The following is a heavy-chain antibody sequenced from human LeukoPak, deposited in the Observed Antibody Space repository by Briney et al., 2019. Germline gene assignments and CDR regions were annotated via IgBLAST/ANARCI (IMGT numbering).Heavy chain of an antibody. CDR2: INHSGST. CDR1: GGSFSGYY. V-gene: IGHV4-34*01. CDR3: ARGQQLVLGYYYGMDV. J-gene: IGHJ6*02. D-gene: IGHD6-13*01. Sequence: SETLSLTCAVSGGSFSGYYWYWIRQPPGKGLEWIGEINHSGSTNYNPSLKSRVTISVDTSKNQFSLKLSSVTAADTAVYYCARGQQLVLGYYYGMDVWGQGTTVTVSS.